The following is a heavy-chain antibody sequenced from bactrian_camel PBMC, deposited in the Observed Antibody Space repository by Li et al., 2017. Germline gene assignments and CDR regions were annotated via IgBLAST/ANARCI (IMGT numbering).Heavy chain of an antibody. CDR2: MHSDGTT. D-gene: IGHD1*01. CDR1: GSTSEIYC. J-gene: IGHJ4*01. V-gene: IGHV3S53*01. Sequence: VQLVESGGGSVQAGGSLRLSCEASGSTSEIYCMGWFRDVPGKGRERVATMHSDGTTNYADSVKGRFTISKDNAKNTLFLQMNSLKPEDTAMYYCEADPAPCTGSLILEWEYNYMGQGTQVTVS. CDR3: EADPAPCTGSLILEWEYNY.